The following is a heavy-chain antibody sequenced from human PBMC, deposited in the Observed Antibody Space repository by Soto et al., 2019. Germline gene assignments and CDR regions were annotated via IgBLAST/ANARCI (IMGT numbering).Heavy chain of an antibody. Sequence: QVQLQESGPGLVKPSQTLSLTCTVSGGSISSGDYYWSWIRQPPGKGLEWIGYIYYSGSTYYNPSLKIRVTISVDTSKNQFSLKPSSVTAADTAVYYCARGGGMITFGGVIVTHYFDYWGQGTLVTVSS. J-gene: IGHJ4*02. CDR3: ARGGGMITFGGVIVTHYFDY. D-gene: IGHD3-16*02. V-gene: IGHV4-30-4*01. CDR2: IYYSGST. CDR1: GGSISSGDYY.